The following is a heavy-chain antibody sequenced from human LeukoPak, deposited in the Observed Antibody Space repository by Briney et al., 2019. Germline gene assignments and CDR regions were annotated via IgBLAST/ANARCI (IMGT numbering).Heavy chain of an antibody. D-gene: IGHD5-24*01. CDR1: GGSFSGYY. J-gene: IGHJ2*01. CDR2: INHRGST. Sequence: SETLSLTCAVYGGSFSGYYWSWIRQPPGKGLEWIGEINHRGSTNYNPSLKSRVTISVDTSKNQFSLKLSSVTAADTAVYYCARVGARRWLQREGRTSNWYFDLWGRGTLVTVSS. V-gene: IGHV4-34*01. CDR3: ARVGARRWLQREGRTSNWYFDL.